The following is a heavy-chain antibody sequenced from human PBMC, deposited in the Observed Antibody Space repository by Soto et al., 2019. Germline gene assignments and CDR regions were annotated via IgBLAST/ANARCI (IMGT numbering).Heavy chain of an antibody. D-gene: IGHD3-10*01. CDR1: GFTVSSNY. Sequence: GSLRLSCAASGFTVSSNYMSWVRQAPGKGLEWVSVIYSGGSTYYADSVKGRFTISRHNSKNTLYLQMNSLRAEDTAVYYCARVGITMVRGVIAPGYYFDYWGQGTLVTVSS. V-gene: IGHV3-53*04. J-gene: IGHJ4*02. CDR3: ARVGITMVRGVIAPGYYFDY. CDR2: IYSGGST.